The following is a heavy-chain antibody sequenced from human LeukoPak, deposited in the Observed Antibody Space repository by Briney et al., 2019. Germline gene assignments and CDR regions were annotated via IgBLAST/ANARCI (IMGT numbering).Heavy chain of an antibody. CDR2: IIPIFGTA. CDR3: ARGLVDSSGYYFSFDY. D-gene: IGHD3-22*01. CDR1: GGTFSSYA. Sequence: GSSVKVSCKAYGGTFSSYAISWVRQAPGQGLEWMGGIIPIFGTANYAQKFQGRVTITTDESTSTAYMELSSLRSEDTAVYYCARGLVDSSGYYFSFDYWGQGTLVTVSS. V-gene: IGHV1-69*05. J-gene: IGHJ4*02.